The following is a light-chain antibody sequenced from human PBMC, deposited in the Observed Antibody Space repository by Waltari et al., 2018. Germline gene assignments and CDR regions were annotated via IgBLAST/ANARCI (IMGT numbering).Light chain of an antibody. CDR3: QNHERLPAT. Sequence: EIVLTQSPGTLSLSPGERATLSCRASQSIGRYLAWYQQKPDQATRLLIYGASSRAPGIPDRFSGSGSGTDFSLTISRLEPEDFAVYYCQNHERLPATFGQGTKVEIK. V-gene: IGKV3-20*01. J-gene: IGKJ1*01. CDR1: QSIGRY. CDR2: GAS.